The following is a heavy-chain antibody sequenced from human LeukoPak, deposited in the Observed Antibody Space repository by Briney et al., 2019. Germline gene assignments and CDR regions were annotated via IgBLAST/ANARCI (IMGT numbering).Heavy chain of an antibody. CDR1: GGSISSGGYY. J-gene: IGHJ4*02. CDR3: ARGRIAAAGTENVDY. V-gene: IGHV4-31*03. Sequence: SETLSLTCTVSGGSISSGGYYWSWIRQHPGKGLEWIGYIYYSGSTYCNPSLKSRVTISVDTSKNQFSLKLSSVTAADTAVYYCARGRIAAAGTENVDYWGQGTLVTVSS. CDR2: IYYSGST. D-gene: IGHD6-13*01.